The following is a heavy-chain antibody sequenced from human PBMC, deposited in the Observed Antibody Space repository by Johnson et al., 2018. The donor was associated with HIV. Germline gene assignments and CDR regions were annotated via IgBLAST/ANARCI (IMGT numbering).Heavy chain of an antibody. Sequence: VQLVESGGGLVQTGGSLRLSCAASGFTFSNFPMHWVRQAPGKVLEYVSSISNTGDSPYYANSVKGRFTISRDNSKNTLYLQMGSLRVEDMATYYCARARAKVVAGLDAFDIWGQGTMVTVSS. CDR1: GFTFSNFP. V-gene: IGHV3-64*01. CDR2: ISNTGDSP. J-gene: IGHJ3*02. CDR3: ARARAKVVAGLDAFDI. D-gene: IGHD6-19*01.